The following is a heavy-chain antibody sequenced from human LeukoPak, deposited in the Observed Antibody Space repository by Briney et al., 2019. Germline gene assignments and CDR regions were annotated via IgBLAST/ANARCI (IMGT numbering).Heavy chain of an antibody. V-gene: IGHV3-48*03. CDR3: ARDGVTDRVLRYFDWLFPGGAFDI. CDR2: ISSSGTTI. J-gene: IGHJ3*02. D-gene: IGHD3-9*01. CDR1: GFTFSSYD. Sequence: PGGSLRLSCAASGFTFSSYDMNWVRQAPGRELEWISYISYISSSGTTIYYADSVKGRFTISRDNAKNSLYLQMNSLRAEDTAVYYCARDGVTDRVLRYFDWLFPGGAFDIWGQGTMVTVSS.